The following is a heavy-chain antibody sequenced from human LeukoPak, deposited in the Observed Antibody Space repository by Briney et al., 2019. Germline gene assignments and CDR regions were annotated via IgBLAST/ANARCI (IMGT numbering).Heavy chain of an antibody. Sequence: GGSLRLSCAASGFTFSSYGMHWVRQAPGKGLEWVTVISYDGSKKYYADSVKGRFTISRDNPKNSLYLQMNSLRAEDTAVYYCARMGRRDAFDIWGQGTMVTVSP. CDR2: ISYDGSKK. CDR3: ARMGRRDAFDI. V-gene: IGHV3-30*03. CDR1: GFTFSSYG. D-gene: IGHD1-1*01. J-gene: IGHJ3*02.